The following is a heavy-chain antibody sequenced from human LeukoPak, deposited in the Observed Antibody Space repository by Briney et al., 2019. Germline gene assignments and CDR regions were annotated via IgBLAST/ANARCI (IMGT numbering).Heavy chain of an antibody. Sequence: GESLKISCQASGYSFTNYWIGWVRQMPGRGLECMGIIYPGDSDTRYSPSFQGQVTISADKSISTAYLQWNSLKASDTAMYYCARRRISAAGYDYWGLGTLVTVSS. CDR1: GYSFTNYW. V-gene: IGHV5-51*01. CDR2: IYPGDSDT. D-gene: IGHD6-13*01. CDR3: ARRRISAAGYDY. J-gene: IGHJ4*02.